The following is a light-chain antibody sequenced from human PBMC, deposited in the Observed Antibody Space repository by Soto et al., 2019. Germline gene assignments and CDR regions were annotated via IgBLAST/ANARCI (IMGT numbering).Light chain of an antibody. V-gene: IGKV3-20*01. Sequence: EIVMTQSPATLSVSPGERATLSCRASQSISSNLAWYQQKPGQAPRLLMFRTSSRATGIPDRFSGSGSGTDFTLTISRLEPEDFAVYYCQQYGNSPITFGQGTRLEIK. CDR2: RTS. J-gene: IGKJ5*01. CDR1: QSISSN. CDR3: QQYGNSPIT.